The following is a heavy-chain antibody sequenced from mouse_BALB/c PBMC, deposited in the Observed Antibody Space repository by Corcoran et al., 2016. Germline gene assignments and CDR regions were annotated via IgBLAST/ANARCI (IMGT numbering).Heavy chain of an antibody. D-gene: IGHD1-2*01. Sequence: EVLLQQSGPELVKPGASMQISGKASGYSFTGYTMIWVKQSHGKNLEWIGLINPYNGGTSYNQKFKGKATLTVDKSSSTSYMELLSLTSEDSAVYYCARSLLRLPFYYWGQGTTLPVSS. V-gene: IGHV1-18*01. J-gene: IGHJ2*01. CDR2: INPYNGGT. CDR3: ARSLLRLPFYY. CDR1: GYSFTGYT.